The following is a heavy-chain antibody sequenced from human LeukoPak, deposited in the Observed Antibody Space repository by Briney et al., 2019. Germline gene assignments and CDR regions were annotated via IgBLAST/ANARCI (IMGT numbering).Heavy chain of an antibody. CDR2: IYYSGST. CDR3: ARAIAAAGTRGAFDI. CDR1: GGSISSYY. D-gene: IGHD6-13*01. J-gene: IGHJ3*02. Sequence: SETLSLTCTVSGGSISSYYWSWIRQPPGKGLEWIGYIYYSGSTNYNPSLKSRVTISVDTSKNQFSLKLSFVTAADTAVYYCARAIAAAGTRGAFDIWGQGTMVTVSS. V-gene: IGHV4-59*01.